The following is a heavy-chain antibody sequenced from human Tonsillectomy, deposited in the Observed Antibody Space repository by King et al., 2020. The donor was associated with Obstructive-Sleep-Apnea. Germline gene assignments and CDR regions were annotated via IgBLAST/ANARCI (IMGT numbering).Heavy chain of an antibody. Sequence: QLQESGPGLVKPSETLSLTCTVSGSSISSGYYWGWIRQPPGKGLEWIGSIYHSGSTYYNPSLKSRVTISVGTSKNQFSLKLSSVTAADTAVYYCALMGYYDILTGSFDYWGQGTLVTVSS. V-gene: IGHV4-38-2*02. D-gene: IGHD3-9*01. CDR1: GSSISSGYY. J-gene: IGHJ4*02. CDR2: IYHSGST. CDR3: ALMGYYDILTGSFDY.